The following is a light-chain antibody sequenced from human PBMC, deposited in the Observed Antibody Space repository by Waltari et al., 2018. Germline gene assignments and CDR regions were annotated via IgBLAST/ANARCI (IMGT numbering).Light chain of an antibody. Sequence: QSALTQPAPLSWSPGPSLTLPSPGLSSFIWRFNLVSWYQQHPAKAPKLIFYEATKRPSGISNRFSASKSGNTASLTISGLQAEDEAHYYCFSDAGIGNWVFGGGTKLTVL. J-gene: IGLJ3*02. CDR2: EAT. CDR1: SSFIWRFNL. CDR3: FSDAGIGNWV. V-gene: IGLV2-23*01.